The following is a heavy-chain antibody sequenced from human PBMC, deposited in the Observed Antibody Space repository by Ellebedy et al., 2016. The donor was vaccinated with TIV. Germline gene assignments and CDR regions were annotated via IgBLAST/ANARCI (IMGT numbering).Heavy chain of an antibody. CDR2: ISAYNGNT. D-gene: IGHD6-13*01. CDR3: ARDPLIAAGTNYYYYYGMDV. V-gene: IGHV1-18*01. CDR1: GYTFTSYG. J-gene: IGHJ6*02. Sequence: AASVKVSCKASGYTFTSYGISWVRQAPGQGLEWMGWISAYNGNTNYAQKLQGRVTMTTDTSTSTAYMELRSLRSDDTAVYYCARDPLIAAGTNYYYYYGMDVWGQGTTVTVSS.